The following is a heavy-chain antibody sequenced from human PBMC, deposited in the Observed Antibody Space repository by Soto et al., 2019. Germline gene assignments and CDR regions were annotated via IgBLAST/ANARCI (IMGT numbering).Heavy chain of an antibody. CDR3: AAGEASSRNLAPYYLDF. CDR2: IHYSGTT. D-gene: IGHD6-13*01. J-gene: IGHJ4*02. CDR1: GGSMRNYF. Sequence: SSETLSLTXTVSGGSMRNYFWTWTRQPPGKGLEWIGYIHYSGTTSFFPSYNPSLRSRVTISEDTSKNQFSLKLLSVTTADTAVYFCAAGEASSRNLAPYYLDFWGQGTLVTDSS. V-gene: IGHV4-59*01.